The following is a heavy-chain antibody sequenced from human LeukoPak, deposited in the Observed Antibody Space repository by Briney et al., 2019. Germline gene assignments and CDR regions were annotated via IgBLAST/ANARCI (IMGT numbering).Heavy chain of an antibody. CDR3: ATAYGRSWSWGY. CDR2: IYSGGST. D-gene: IGHD6-13*01. Sequence: GGSLRLSCAASGFTFSSYKMNWVRQAPGKGLEWVSVIYSGGSTYYADSVKGRFTISRDNSKNTLYLQMNSLRAEDTAVYYCATAYGRSWSWGYWGQGTLVTVSS. J-gene: IGHJ4*02. CDR1: GFTFSSYK. V-gene: IGHV3-66*01.